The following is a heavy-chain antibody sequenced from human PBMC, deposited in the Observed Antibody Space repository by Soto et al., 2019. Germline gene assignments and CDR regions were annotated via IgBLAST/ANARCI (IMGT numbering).Heavy chain of an antibody. D-gene: IGHD2-2*01. J-gene: IGHJ6*03. Sequence: GESLKISCAASGFTFSSYAMSWVRQAPGKGLEWVSAISGSGGSTYYADSVKGRFTISRDNSKNTLYLQMNSLRAEDTAVYYCAKDFYIVVVPAASPMDVWGKGTTVTVSS. CDR1: GFTFSSYA. CDR3: AKDFYIVVVPAASPMDV. V-gene: IGHV3-23*01. CDR2: ISGSGGST.